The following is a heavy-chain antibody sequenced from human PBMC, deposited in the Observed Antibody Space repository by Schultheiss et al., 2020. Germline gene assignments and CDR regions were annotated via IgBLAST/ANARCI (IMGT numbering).Heavy chain of an antibody. D-gene: IGHD3-16*01. Sequence: ASVKVSCKASGYTFTSYGISWVRQAPGQGLEWMGWISAYNGNTNYAQNVHDRVTMTTDTSTSTAYMELTSLSSDDTAVYYCARGDTIRLGELCAFDIWGQGTMVTVSS. CDR3: ARGDTIRLGELCAFDI. V-gene: IGHV1-18*01. J-gene: IGHJ3*02. CDR1: GYTFTSYG. CDR2: ISAYNGNT.